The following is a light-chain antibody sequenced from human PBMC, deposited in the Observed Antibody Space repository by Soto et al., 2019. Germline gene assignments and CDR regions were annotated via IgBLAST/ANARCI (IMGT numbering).Light chain of an antibody. CDR3: QQYADSPRT. J-gene: IGKJ1*01. CDR1: QSVSSDY. CDR2: GAS. Sequence: EIVLTQSPGTLSLSPGERATLSCRATQSVSSDYLAWYQHKPGQPPRLLIYGASSRATGIPDRFSGSGSGTDFTLIISRLEPEDFAVYYCQQYADSPRTFGQGTKVEMK. V-gene: IGKV3-20*01.